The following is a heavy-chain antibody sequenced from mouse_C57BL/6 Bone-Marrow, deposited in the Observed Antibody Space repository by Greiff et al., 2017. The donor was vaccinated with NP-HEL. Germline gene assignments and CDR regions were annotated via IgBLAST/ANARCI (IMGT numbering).Heavy chain of an antibody. Sequence: VQLQQSGAELVRPGASVKLSCTASGFNIKDDYMHWVKQRPEQGLEWIGWIDPENGDTEYASKFQGKATITADTSSNTAYLQLSSLTSEDTAVYYCTMDDYDGYAMDYWGQGTSVTVSS. V-gene: IGHV14-4*01. CDR3: TMDDYDGYAMDY. CDR2: IDPENGDT. D-gene: IGHD2-4*01. CDR1: GFNIKDDY. J-gene: IGHJ4*01.